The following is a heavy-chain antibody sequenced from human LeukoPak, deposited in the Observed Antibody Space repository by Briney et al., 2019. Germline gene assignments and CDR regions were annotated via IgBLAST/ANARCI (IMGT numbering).Heavy chain of an antibody. Sequence: GASVKVSCKASGYTFTSYGISWVRQAPGQGLEWMGGIIPIFGTANYAQKFQGRVTITTDESTSTAYMELSSLRSEDTAVYYCAREKYDSSGYYSLCFDYWGQGTLVTVSS. CDR3: AREKYDSSGYYSLCFDY. CDR2: IIPIFGTA. D-gene: IGHD3-22*01. J-gene: IGHJ4*02. CDR1: GYTFTSYG. V-gene: IGHV1-69*05.